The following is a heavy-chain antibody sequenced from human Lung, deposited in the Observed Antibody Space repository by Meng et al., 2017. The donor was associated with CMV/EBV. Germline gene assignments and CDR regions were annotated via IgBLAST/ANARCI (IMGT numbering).Heavy chain of an antibody. V-gene: IGHV1-2*02. CDR1: GYTFTAHY. CDR2: IHPHRGDT. D-gene: IGHD7-27*01. J-gene: IGHJ4*02. Sequence: ASVXVSCKASGYTFTAHYFHWVRQAPGQGLGWMGWIHPHRGDTNYAQQFQGRVTLTRDTSINTGYTELTRLTSDDTAVYYCARDNNWGPDYWGQGTLVTVSS. CDR3: ARDNNWGPDY.